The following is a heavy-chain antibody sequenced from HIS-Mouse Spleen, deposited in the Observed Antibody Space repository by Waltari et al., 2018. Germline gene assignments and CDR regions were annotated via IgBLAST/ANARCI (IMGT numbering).Heavy chain of an antibody. V-gene: IGHV3-30*03. J-gene: IGHJ4*02. CDR1: GCTFRSYG. CDR3: EGVYGSGSYYFDY. D-gene: IGHD3-10*01. Sequence: QVQLVESGGGVVQPGRSLRLSCAASGCTFRSYGMHWVRRAPGKGLEWVAVITYDGSNKYYADSVKGRFTISRDNSKNTLYLQMNSLRAEDTAVYYCEGVYGSGSYYFDYWGQGTLVTVSS. CDR2: ITYDGSNK.